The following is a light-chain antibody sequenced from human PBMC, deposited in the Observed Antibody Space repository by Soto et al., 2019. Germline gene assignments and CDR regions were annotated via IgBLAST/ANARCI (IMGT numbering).Light chain of an antibody. J-gene: IGLJ3*02. CDR1: SSDVGGYNY. CDR2: DVT. CDR3: SSYTRSSTVM. V-gene: IGLV2-14*03. Sequence: QSVLTQPASVSGSLGQSITISCTGTSSDVGGYNYVSWYQQHPGKAPKLMIYDVTIRPSGVSNRFSGSKSGNTASLTISGLQAEDEADYSCSSYTRSSTVMFGGGKKVTV.